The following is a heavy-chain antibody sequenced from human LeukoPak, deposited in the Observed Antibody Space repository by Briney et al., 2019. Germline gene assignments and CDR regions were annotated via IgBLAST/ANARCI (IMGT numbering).Heavy chain of an antibody. CDR3: AKAWRPIAAAGIPGDY. V-gene: IGHV3-23*01. CDR2: ISGSGGST. CDR1: GFTFDDYA. D-gene: IGHD6-13*01. Sequence: GGSLRLSCAASGFTFDDYAMHWVRQAPGKGLEWVSAISGSGGSTYYADSVKGRFTISRDNSKNTLYLQMNSLRAEDTAVYYCAKAWRPIAAAGIPGDYWGQGTLVTVSS. J-gene: IGHJ4*02.